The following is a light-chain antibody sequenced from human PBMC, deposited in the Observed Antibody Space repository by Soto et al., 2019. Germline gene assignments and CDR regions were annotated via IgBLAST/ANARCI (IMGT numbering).Light chain of an antibody. J-gene: IGLJ3*02. Sequence: QSALTQPASVSGSPGQSVTISCTGTSSHVGSYNLVSWYQQHPGRAPKLIIYDNNKRPSGIPDRFSGSKSGTSATLGITGLQTGDEADYYCGTWDSSLSAVFGGGTKLTVL. V-gene: IGLV1-51*01. CDR3: GTWDSSLSAV. CDR1: SSHVGSYNL. CDR2: DNN.